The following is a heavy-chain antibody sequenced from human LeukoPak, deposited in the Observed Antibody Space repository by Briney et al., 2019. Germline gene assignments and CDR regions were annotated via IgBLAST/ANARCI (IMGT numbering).Heavy chain of an antibody. CDR1: GGSFSGYY. V-gene: IGHV4-34*01. CDR3: ARLYQQQLVLYYYYYYMDV. Sequence: PSETLSLTCAVYGGSFSGYYWSWIRQPPGKGLEWIGEINHSGSTNYNPSPKSRVTISVDTSKNQFSLKLSSVTAADTAVYYCARLYQQQLVLYYYYYYMDVWGKGITVTVSS. J-gene: IGHJ6*03. D-gene: IGHD6-13*01. CDR2: INHSGST.